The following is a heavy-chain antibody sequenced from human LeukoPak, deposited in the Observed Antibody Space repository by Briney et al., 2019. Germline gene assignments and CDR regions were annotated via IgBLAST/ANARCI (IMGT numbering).Heavy chain of an antibody. CDR3: ARDLVSGTMGY. CDR2: ISSSSSYI. J-gene: IGHJ4*02. D-gene: IGHD3-10*01. CDR1: GFTFSSYS. V-gene: IGHV3-21*01. Sequence: GGSLRLSCAASGFTFSSYSMNWVCQAPRKGLEWVSSISSSSSYIYYADSVKGRFTISRDNAKNSLYLQMNNLRAEGTAVYYCARDLVSGTMGYWGQGTLVTVSS.